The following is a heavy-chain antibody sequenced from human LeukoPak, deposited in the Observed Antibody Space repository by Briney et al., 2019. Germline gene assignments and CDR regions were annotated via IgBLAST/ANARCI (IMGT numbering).Heavy chain of an antibody. V-gene: IGHV3-7*01. CDR3: ARGLLYSSSWYMDYFDY. CDR2: IKQDRSET. CDR1: GFTFSIYW. Sequence: GGSLRLSCAASGFTFSIYWMRGVRDSPGRGVEWVATIKQDRSETYCVDSLKGRVTISRDNAKSSLYLQMIRLRAEDTAVYYCARGLLYSSSWYMDYFDYWGQGTLVTVSS. D-gene: IGHD6-13*01. J-gene: IGHJ4*02.